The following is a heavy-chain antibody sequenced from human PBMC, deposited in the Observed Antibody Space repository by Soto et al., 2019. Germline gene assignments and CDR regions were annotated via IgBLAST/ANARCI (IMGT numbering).Heavy chain of an antibody. D-gene: IGHD3-22*01. V-gene: IGHV3-30*03. CDR1: GFTFSSYA. CDR2: ISIRGGDE. CDR3: ARGIIVARQDLDY. Sequence: QVQLVESGGGVVQPGKSLRLSCAVSGFTFSSYAMHWARQAPGKGLEWVTVISIRGGDEYYAESVRGRFTISRDDSKNTLYLQMDSLRVEDTAVYYCARGIIVARQDLDYWGQGTLVTVSS. J-gene: IGHJ4*02.